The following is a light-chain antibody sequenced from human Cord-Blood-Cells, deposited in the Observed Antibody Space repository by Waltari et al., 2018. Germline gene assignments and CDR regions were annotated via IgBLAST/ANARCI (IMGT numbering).Light chain of an antibody. CDR1: QSVSSSY. V-gene: IGKV3-20*01. CDR3: QQYGSSPNT. J-gene: IGKJ2*01. CDR2: GAS. Sequence: EIVLKQSPGTLSLSPGERATLSCRASQSVSSSYLAWYQQKPGQAPRLLIYGASSRATGIPDRFSGSRSGTDFTLTISRLEPEDFAVYYCQQYGSSPNTFGQGTKLEIK.